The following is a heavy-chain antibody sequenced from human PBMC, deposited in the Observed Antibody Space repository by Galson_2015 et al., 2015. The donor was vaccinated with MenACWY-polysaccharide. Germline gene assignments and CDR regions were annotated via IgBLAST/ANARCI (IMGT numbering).Heavy chain of an antibody. Sequence: SLRLSCAASGFTFSNYAMRWVRQAPVKGLEWVSTIGGSGGHTHYGGAVKGRFTISRDNSKNTLSLQMNSLRAEDTAVYYCARVRYSTGKYQFDYWGQGTLVAVSS. CDR2: IGGSGGHT. CDR3: ARVRYSTGKYQFDY. CDR1: GFTFSNYA. J-gene: IGHJ4*02. V-gene: IGHV3-23*01. D-gene: IGHD2-2*01.